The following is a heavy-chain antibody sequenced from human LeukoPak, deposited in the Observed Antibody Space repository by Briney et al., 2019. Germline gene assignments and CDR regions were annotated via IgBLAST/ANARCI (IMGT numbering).Heavy chain of an antibody. V-gene: IGHV3-33*06. CDR2: IGYDGSNK. D-gene: IGHD6-19*01. J-gene: IGHJ1*01. Sequence: GGSLRLSCAAPGFTFSSYGMHWVRQAPGKGLEWVAVIGYDGSNKYYADSVKGRFTISRDNSKNTLYLQMNSLIAEDTAVYYCAKAYSSGWKGYFQHWGQGTLVTVSS. CDR3: AKAYSSGWKGYFQH. CDR1: GFTFSSYG.